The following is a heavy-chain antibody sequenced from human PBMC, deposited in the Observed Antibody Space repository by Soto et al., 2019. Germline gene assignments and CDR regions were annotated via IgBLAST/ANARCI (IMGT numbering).Heavy chain of an antibody. V-gene: IGHV3-23*01. CDR3: AKDPPKEPFWFDP. J-gene: IGHJ5*02. CDR2: ISGSGGST. CDR1: GFTFSSYA. D-gene: IGHD1-26*01. Sequence: EVQLLESGGGLVQPGGALRISCAASGFTFSSYAMSWVRQAPGKGLELVSAISGSGGSTYYADSVKGRFTISRDNSKNTLYLQMNSLRAEDTAVYYCAKDPPKEPFWFDPWGQGTLVTVSS.